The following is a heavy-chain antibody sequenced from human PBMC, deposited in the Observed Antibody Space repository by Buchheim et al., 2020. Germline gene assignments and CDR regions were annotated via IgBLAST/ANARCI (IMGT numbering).Heavy chain of an antibody. D-gene: IGHD3-10*01. CDR2: ISASGAST. CDR3: MKDRAREEDGSGQFDY. J-gene: IGHJ4*02. V-gene: IGHV3-23*01. Sequence: EVQLLESGGGLVQPGGSLRLSCAASGFTFSSYAMSWIRQTPGKGLEWLSAISASGASTYYADSVKGRFTISRDNSKNTLYLQMNSLRDEVTVVDYGMKDRAREEDGSGQFDYWGQGTL. CDR1: GFTFSSYA.